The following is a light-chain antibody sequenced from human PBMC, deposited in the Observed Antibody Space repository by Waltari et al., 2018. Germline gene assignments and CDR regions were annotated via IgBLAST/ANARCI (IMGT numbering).Light chain of an antibody. CDR2: KAS. CDR3: QQYYGYPRT. V-gene: IGKV1-5*03. J-gene: IGKJ1*01. CDR1: QSISSW. Sequence: DIQMTQSPSTLSASVGDRVTITCRASQSISSWLAWYQQKPGKVPKFLIYKASTLESGVPSRFSGSGSGTEFTLTISGLQPDDFATYYCQQYYGYPRTFGQGTKEEFK.